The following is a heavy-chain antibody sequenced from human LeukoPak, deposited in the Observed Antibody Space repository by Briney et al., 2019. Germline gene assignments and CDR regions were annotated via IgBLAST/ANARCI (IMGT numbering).Heavy chain of an antibody. V-gene: IGHV3-30*02. J-gene: IGHJ4*02. CDR3: AKGGTALDY. CDR1: GFTFSNYG. Sequence: GGSLRLSCAASGFTFSNYGMHWVRQAPGKGLEWVAFIRYDGTNKYYADSVKGRFTVSRDNSKNTLSLQMNSLRTEDTAVYYCAKGGTALDYWGQGTLVTVSS. D-gene: IGHD5-12*01. CDR2: IRYDGTNK.